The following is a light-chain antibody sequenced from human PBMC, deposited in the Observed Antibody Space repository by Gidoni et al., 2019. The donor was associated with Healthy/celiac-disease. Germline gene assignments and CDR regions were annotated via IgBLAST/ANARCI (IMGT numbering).Light chain of an antibody. CDR1: VLANKY. CDR3: YSAADNTLGV. CDR2: KAS. Sequence: SYELTQPSSVSVSPGQTARITCSGDVLANKYARWLQQKPGQAPVLGIYKASERHSGIPERFSGSSAGTTVTVTISGAQVEEEADYYCYSAADNTLGVFGGGTRLTVL. J-gene: IGLJ3*02. V-gene: IGLV3-27*01.